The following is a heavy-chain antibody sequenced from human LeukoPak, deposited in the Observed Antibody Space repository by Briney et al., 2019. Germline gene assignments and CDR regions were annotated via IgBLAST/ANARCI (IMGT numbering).Heavy chain of an antibody. CDR1: GYTFTSYG. CDR3: ARETAAAGTVDY. Sequence: ASVKVSCKASGYTFTSYGISWVRQAPGQGLEWMGWISAYNGNTNYAQKLQGRVTMTTDTSASTAYMELRSLRSDDTAVYYCARETAAAGTVDYWGQGTLVTVSS. V-gene: IGHV1-18*01. CDR2: ISAYNGNT. J-gene: IGHJ4*02. D-gene: IGHD6-13*01.